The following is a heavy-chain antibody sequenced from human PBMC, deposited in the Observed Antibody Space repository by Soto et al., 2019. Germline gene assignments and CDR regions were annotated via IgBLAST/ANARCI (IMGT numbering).Heavy chain of an antibody. CDR3: ARGSNAGLEY. Sequence: QVQVVQSGAEVNKPGASVKVSCKASGYTFRAYSMNWVRQAPGQRLEWMGWINGVNGNTEYSQTFQGRVTITRDTSASIAYMELSSLRPEDTAVYYCARGSNAGLEYWGQGTLVTVSS. CDR1: GYTFRAYS. D-gene: IGHD4-4*01. J-gene: IGHJ4*02. CDR2: INGVNGNT. V-gene: IGHV1-3*01.